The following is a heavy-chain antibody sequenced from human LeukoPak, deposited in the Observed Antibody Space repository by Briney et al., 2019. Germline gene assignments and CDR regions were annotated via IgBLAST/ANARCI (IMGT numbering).Heavy chain of an antibody. CDR1: GFTVSSNY. V-gene: IGHV3-53*01. Sequence: GGSLRLSCAASGFTVSSNYMSWVRQAPGKGLEWVSTIYSGGSTYYADSVKGRFTISRDTSKNTLYLQMNSLRGEDTAVYYCARNGYSSGWYRNWGQGTLVTVSS. J-gene: IGHJ4*02. D-gene: IGHD6-19*01. CDR2: IYSGGST. CDR3: ARNGYSSGWYRN.